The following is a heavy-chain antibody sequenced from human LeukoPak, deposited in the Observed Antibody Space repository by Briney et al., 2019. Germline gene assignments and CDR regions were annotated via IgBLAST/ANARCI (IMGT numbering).Heavy chain of an antibody. V-gene: IGHV1-2*02. Sequence: GASVKVSCKASGYTFTSYYIHWVRQAPGQGLEWMGWIKPNSGGTNYAQKFQGRVTMTRDTSISTAYMELSRLRSDDTAVYYCARGSIVGATFDYFDHWGQGTLVTVSS. CDR3: ARGSIVGATFDYFDH. CDR1: GYTFTSYY. D-gene: IGHD1-26*01. CDR2: IKPNSGGT. J-gene: IGHJ4*02.